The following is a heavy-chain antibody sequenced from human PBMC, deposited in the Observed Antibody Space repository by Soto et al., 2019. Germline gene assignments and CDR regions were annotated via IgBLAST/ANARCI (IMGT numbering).Heavy chain of an antibody. D-gene: IGHD2-2*01. J-gene: IGHJ6*03. V-gene: IGHV3-21*01. Sequence: EVQLVESGGGLVKPGGSLRLSCAASGFSFSDYSMNWVRQTPGKGLELVSSISGSTSYIYYADSLKGRFTVSRDNDEKSLYLQRNSLRAEDTAVYYCARDGAYCSGTGCRDYYHYMDVWGKGTTVTVSS. CDR3: ARDGAYCSGTGCRDYYHYMDV. CDR1: GFSFSDYS. CDR2: ISGSTSYI.